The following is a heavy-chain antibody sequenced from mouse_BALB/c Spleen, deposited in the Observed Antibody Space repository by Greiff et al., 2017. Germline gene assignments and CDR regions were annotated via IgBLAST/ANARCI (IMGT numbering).Heavy chain of an antibody. CDR2: ISNGGGST. Sequence: EVQGVESGGGLVQPGGSLKLSCAASGFTFSSYTMSWVRQTPEKRLEWVAYISNGGGSTYYPDTVKGRFTISRDNAKNTLYLQMSSLKSEDTAMYYCARTPVRNAMDYWGQGTSVTVSS. CDR1: GFTFSSYT. D-gene: IGHD2-14*01. J-gene: IGHJ4*01. CDR3: ARTPVRNAMDY. V-gene: IGHV5-12-2*01.